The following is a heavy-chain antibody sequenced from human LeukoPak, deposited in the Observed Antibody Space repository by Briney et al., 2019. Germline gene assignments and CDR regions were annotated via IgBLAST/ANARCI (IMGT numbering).Heavy chain of an antibody. CDR3: ARSGYSYGRPYDAFDI. J-gene: IGHJ3*02. CDR2: FDPEDGET. V-gene: IGHV1-24*01. CDR1: GYTLTELS. Sequence: ASVKVSCKVSGYTLTELSMHWVRQAPGKGLEWMGGFDPEDGETIYAQKFQGRVTMTEDTSTSTVYMELSSLRSEDTAVYYCARSGYSYGRPYDAFDIWGQGTMVTVSS. D-gene: IGHD5-18*01.